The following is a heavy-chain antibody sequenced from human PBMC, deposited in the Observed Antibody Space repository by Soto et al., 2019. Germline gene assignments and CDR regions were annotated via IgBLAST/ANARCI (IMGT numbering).Heavy chain of an antibody. CDR2: MNPNSGNT. J-gene: IGHJ5*02. CDR1: GYTFTSYD. V-gene: IGHV1-8*01. Sequence: QVQLVQSGAEVKKPGASVKVSCKASGYTFTSYDINWVRQATGQGLEWMGWMNPNSGNTGYAQKFQGRVTMTRNTSISTAYMELSSLRSEVTAVYYCARRRGGSLVSRACWFDPWGQGTLVTVSS. CDR3: ARRRGGSLVSRACWFDP. D-gene: IGHD2-15*01.